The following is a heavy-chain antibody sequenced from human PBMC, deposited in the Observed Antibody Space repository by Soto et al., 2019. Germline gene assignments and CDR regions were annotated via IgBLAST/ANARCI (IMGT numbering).Heavy chain of an antibody. CDR1: GFTFSDYS. D-gene: IGHD3-10*01. CDR3: ARKDGFGEPTSSYYYYGMDV. V-gene: IGHV3-21*01. CDR2: ISSSSSYI. Sequence: EVQLVESGGGLVKPGGSLRLSCAVSGFTFSDYSMNWVRQAPRKGLEWVSSISSSSSYIYYADSVKGRFTISRDNAKNSLYLQMNSLRVEDTAVYYCARKDGFGEPTSSYYYYGMDVWGQGTTVTVSS. J-gene: IGHJ6*02.